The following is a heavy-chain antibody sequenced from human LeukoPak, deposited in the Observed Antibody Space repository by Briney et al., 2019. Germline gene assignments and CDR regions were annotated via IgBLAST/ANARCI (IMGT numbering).Heavy chain of an antibody. D-gene: IGHD4-17*01. J-gene: IGHJ4*02. V-gene: IGHV3-23*01. CDR3: AKDRTVATVTTLDY. CDR2: ISGSGGST. Sequence: PGGSLRLSCAASGFTFRNYGMHWVRQAPGKGLEWVSAISGSGGSTYYADSVKGRFTISRDNSKNTLYLQMNSLRAEDTAVYYCAKDRTVATVTTLDYWGQGTLVTVSS. CDR1: GFTFRNYG.